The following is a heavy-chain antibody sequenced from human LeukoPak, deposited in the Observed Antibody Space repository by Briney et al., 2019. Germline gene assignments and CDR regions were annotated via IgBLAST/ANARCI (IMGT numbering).Heavy chain of an antibody. J-gene: IGHJ5*02. CDR2: IYTSGST. CDR1: GGSISSYY. D-gene: IGHD4-17*01. V-gene: IGHV4-4*07. Sequence: PSETLSLTCTVSGGSISSYYWSWIRQPAGKGLEWIGRIYTSGSTNYNPSLKSRVTMSVDTSRNQFSLKLSSVTAADTAVYYCARSPGQSLRSAWFDPWGQGTLVTVSS. CDR3: ARSPGQSLRSAWFDP.